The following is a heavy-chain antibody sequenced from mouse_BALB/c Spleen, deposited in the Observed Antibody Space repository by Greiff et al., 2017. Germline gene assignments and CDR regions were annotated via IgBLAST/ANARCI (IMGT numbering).Heavy chain of an antibody. CDR1: GYTFTSYW. D-gene: IGHD2-10*01. Sequence: VKLQESGPELVRPGASVKMSCKASGYTFTSYWMHWVKQRPGQGLEWIGMIDPSNSETRLNQKFKDKATLNVDKSSNTAYMQLSSLTSEDSAVYYCARSSYYGNYPWFAYWGQGTLVTVSA. CDR2: IDPSNSET. CDR3: ARSSYYGNYPWFAY. V-gene: IGHV1S127*01. J-gene: IGHJ3*01.